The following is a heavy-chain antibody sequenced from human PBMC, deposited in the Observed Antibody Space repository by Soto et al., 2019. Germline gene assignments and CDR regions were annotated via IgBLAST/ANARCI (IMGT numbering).Heavy chain of an antibody. V-gene: IGHV4-34*01. CDR1: GGSFSGYY. D-gene: IGHD3-10*01. Sequence: SETLSLTCAVYGGSFSGYYWSWIRQPPGKGLEWIGEINHSGSTNYNPSLKSRVTISVDTSKNQFSLKLSSVTAADTAVYYCARSGSGYIRDFDYRGQGIPVTVSS. CDR3: ARSGSGYIRDFDY. CDR2: INHSGST. J-gene: IGHJ4*02.